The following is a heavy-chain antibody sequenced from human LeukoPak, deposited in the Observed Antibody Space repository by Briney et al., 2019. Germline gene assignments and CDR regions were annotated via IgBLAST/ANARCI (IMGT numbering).Heavy chain of an antibody. CDR2: IRYDGSSK. V-gene: IGHV3-30*02. D-gene: IGHD6-13*01. CDR3: VRVSDPTTVGSSTYSSSWYLRD. CDR1: GFTFSSYG. Sequence: GGSLRLSCAASGFTFSSYGMHWVRQAPGKGLEWVAFIRYDGSSKYYADSVKGRFTISRDNSKNTLYLQMNSLRAEDTAVYYCVRVSDPTTVGSSTYSSSWYLRDWGQGTLVTVSS. J-gene: IGHJ4*02.